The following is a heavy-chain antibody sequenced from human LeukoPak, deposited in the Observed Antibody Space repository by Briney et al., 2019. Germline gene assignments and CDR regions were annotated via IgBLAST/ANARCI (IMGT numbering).Heavy chain of an antibody. J-gene: IGHJ4*02. V-gene: IGHV3-9*01. D-gene: IGHD3-10*01. Sequence: GGSLRLSCAASGFTFSSYWMSWVRQAPGKGLEWVSGISWNSGSIGYADSVKGRFTIFRDNAKNSLYLQMNSLRAEDTALYYCAKDIFTMVRGVTLDYWGQGTLVTVSS. CDR3: AKDIFTMVRGVTLDY. CDR1: GFTFSSYW. CDR2: ISWNSGSI.